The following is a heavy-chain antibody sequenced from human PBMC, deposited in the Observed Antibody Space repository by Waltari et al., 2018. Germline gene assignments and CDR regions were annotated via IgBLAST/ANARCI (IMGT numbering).Heavy chain of an antibody. CDR1: GGSISSGSYY. Sequence: QVQLQESGPGLVKPSQTLSLTCTVSGGSISSGSYYWSWIRQPAGKGLEWIGRIYTSGSTNYNPSLKGRVTISVDTSKNQFSLKLSSVTAADTAVYYCARGILWVAAAGYYYYYGMDVWGQGTTVTVSS. D-gene: IGHD6-13*01. CDR3: ARGILWVAAAGYYYYYGMDV. J-gene: IGHJ6*02. CDR2: IYTSGST. V-gene: IGHV4-61*02.